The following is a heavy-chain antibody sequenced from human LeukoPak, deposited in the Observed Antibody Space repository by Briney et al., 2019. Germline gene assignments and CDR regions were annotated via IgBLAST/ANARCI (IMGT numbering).Heavy chain of an antibody. CDR2: ISGNAGST. J-gene: IGHJ4*02. D-gene: IGHD3-3*01. CDR1: GFTLSTYA. CDR3: AKGGLQSSEWLPPLNY. Sequence: GGSLRLSCTASGFTLSTYAMSWVRQAPGKGLEWVSLISGNAGSTYYADSVKGRFTISRDITKNTLYLQMNSLRAEDTATYYFAKGGLQSSEWLPPLNYWGQGTLVTVSS. V-gene: IGHV3-23*01.